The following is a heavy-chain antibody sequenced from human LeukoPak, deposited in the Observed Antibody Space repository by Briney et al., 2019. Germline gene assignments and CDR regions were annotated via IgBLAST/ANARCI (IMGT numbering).Heavy chain of an antibody. CDR1: GGSISSSSYY. CDR2: ISGSGGST. J-gene: IGHJ4*02. Sequence: LSLTCTVSGGSISSSSYYWGWIRQAPGKGLEWVSAISGSGGSTYYADSVAGRFTISRDNAKNSLYLQMNSLRDEDTAVYYCARAKLRTAWPVGEFDFWGQGTLVTVSS. V-gene: IGHV3-11*04. D-gene: IGHD2-15*01. CDR3: ARAKLRTAWPVGEFDF.